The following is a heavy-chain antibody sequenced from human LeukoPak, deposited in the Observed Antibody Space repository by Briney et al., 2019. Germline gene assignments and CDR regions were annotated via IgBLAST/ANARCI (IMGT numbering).Heavy chain of an antibody. CDR3: AKDLGGEGGSGFPGY. CDR2: ISGSGSDT. Sequence: PGGSLRLSCAASGFTLVSYAMSWVRQVPGKGLEWVSAISGSGSDTYYADSVKGRFTISRDNSKSTLYLQMNSLRAEDTAIYYCAKDLGGEGGSGFPGYWGRGTLVTVSS. CDR1: GFTLVSYA. J-gene: IGHJ4*02. D-gene: IGHD3-10*01. V-gene: IGHV3-23*01.